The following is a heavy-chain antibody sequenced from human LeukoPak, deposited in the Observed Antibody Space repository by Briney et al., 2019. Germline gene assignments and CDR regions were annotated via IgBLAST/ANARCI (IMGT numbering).Heavy chain of an antibody. D-gene: IGHD6-19*01. CDR3: ARVNSGGIAVATDPYYYYYYMDV. V-gene: IGHV1-18*01. CDR2: ISAYNGNT. CDR1: GYTFTSYG. Sequence: VASVKVSCKASGYTFTSYGISWVRQAPGQGLEWMGWISAYNGNTNYAQKLQGRVTMTTDTSTSTAYMELRSLRSDDTAVYYCARVNSGGIAVATDPYYYYYYMDVWGKGTTVTVSS. J-gene: IGHJ6*03.